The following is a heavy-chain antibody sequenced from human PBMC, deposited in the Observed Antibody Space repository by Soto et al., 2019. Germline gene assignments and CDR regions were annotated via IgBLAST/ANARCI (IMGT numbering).Heavy chain of an antibody. D-gene: IGHD6-19*01. CDR3: ARDMYSSDYFVKWFEP. J-gene: IGHJ5*02. CDR1: GFTFSNHW. V-gene: IGHV3-74*01. CDR2: FNTDGSTT. Sequence: GGSLRLSCAASGFTFSNHWMHWVRQAPGKGLVWVSRFNTDGSTTAYADSVKGRVTVSRDNSNHSLDLQLNSLRGEDTAMYYCARDMYSSDYFVKWFEPWGQGTLVTSPQ.